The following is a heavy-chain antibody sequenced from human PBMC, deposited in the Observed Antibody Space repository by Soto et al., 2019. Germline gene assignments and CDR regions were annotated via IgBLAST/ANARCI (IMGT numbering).Heavy chain of an antibody. D-gene: IGHD2-2*01. CDR1: GFTVSNTY. V-gene: IGHV3-53*02. J-gene: IGHJ5*02. CDR3: ARALPVAKAGFDP. CDR2: IYTAGGT. Sequence: EVQLVETGGGLIQPGGSLRLSCAASGFTVSNTYMTWVRQPPGKGLECVSVIYTAGGTNYADSVKGRFIISRDNSKSTLYLQMSSMRAEDTAVYYCARALPVAKAGFDPWGQGTLVTVSS.